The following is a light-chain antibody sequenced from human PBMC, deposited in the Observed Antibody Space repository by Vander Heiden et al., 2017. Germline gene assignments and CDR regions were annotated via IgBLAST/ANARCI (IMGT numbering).Light chain of an antibody. CDR1: SSDIGGYNY. V-gene: IGLV2-14*01. CDR3: SSFTSSITLL. Sequence: NIFCTGTSSDIGGYNYVSWYQQHPAKAPKLMIYDVSNRPSGVSNRFSGSKSGNTASLTISELQAEDEADYYCSSFTSSITLLFGGGTKLTVL. CDR2: DVS. J-gene: IGLJ2*01.